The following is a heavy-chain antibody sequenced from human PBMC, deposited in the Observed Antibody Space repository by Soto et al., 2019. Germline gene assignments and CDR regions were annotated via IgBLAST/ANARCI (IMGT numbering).Heavy chain of an antibody. V-gene: IGHV4-4*02. D-gene: IGHD3-16*01. J-gene: IGHJ5*02. CDR3: ARVQGASNNWFDP. CDR1: GGSINSSDW. Sequence: QVQLQESGPGLVKPSGTLSLTCGVSGGSINSSDWWSWFRQPPGKGLEWIGELYHSGYNNSNPSLKSRVTVSVDKSKNQFSLNLGSVIAADTAVYYCARVQGASNNWFDPWGQGTLVTVSS. CDR2: LYHSGYN.